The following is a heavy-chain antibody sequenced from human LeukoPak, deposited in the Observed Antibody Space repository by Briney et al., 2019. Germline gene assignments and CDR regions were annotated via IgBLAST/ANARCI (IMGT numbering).Heavy chain of an antibody. CDR2: ISGSGGST. D-gene: IGHD3-16*01. Sequence: PEGSLRLSCAASGFTISSYAMSWVRQAPGKGLEWVSAISGSGGSTYYADSVKGRFTISRDNSKNTLYLQMNSLRAEDTAVYYCAKDLLGYGDYYYYGMDVWGQGTTVTVSS. V-gene: IGHV3-23*01. J-gene: IGHJ6*02. CDR3: AKDLLGYGDYYYYGMDV. CDR1: GFTISSYA.